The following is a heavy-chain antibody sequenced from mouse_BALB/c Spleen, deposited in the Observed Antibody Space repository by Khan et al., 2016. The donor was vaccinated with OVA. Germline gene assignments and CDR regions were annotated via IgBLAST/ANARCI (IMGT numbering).Heavy chain of an antibody. J-gene: IGHJ1*01. V-gene: IGHV14-3*02. CDR2: IDPANGNT. Sequence: VQLKQSGAELVKPGASVKLSCTASGFNIKDTYMHWVKQRPEQGLEWIGRIDPANGNTKYDPKFQGKATITADTSSNTAYLQLSSLTSEETAVYYCARWDWYFGVWGAGPTVPVSS. CDR1: GFNIKDTY. CDR3: ARWDWYFGV.